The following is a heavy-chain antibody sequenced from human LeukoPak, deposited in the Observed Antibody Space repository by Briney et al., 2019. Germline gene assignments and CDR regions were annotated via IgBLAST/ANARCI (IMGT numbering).Heavy chain of an antibody. CDR1: GFTFSNYA. V-gene: IGHV3-23*01. CDR2: ISIPGTTT. CDR3: VRDPNWGSGN. J-gene: IGHJ4*02. D-gene: IGHD7-27*01. Sequence: GGSLRLSCAASGFTFSNYAMIWVRQAPGKGLEWVSIISIPGTTTYYADSVKGRFTISKDNSKNTLYLQMNSLRAENTAVYYCVRDPNWGSGNWGQGTLVTVSS.